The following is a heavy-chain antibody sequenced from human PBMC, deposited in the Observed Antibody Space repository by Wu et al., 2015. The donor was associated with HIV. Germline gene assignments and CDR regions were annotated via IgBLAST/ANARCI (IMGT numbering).Heavy chain of an antibody. CDR1: GYSFTGYY. CDR3: AKGDLHFYFNL. D-gene: IGHD3-16*01. Sequence: QVQLVQSGAEVKKPGASVKISCKASGYSFTGYYLHWVRQAPGQTLEWMGWINPNRGATNYAHKFQGRVTMTRDTSVSTAYMELTSLRSDDTATYYCAKGDLHFYFNLWGRGLPGHCLL. J-gene: IGHJ2*01. V-gene: IGHV1-2*07. CDR2: INPNRGAT.